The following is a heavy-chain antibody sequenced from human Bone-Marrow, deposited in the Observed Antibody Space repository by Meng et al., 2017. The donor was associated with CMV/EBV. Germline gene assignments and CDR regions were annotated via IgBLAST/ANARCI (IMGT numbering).Heavy chain of an antibody. CDR1: GLTFSNHF. CDR3: TRAREGDLNAVDL. J-gene: IGHJ3*01. Sequence: LSLTCAASGLTFSNHFMDWVRQAPGKGLEWVGRIRNKFNSYSTQYAASVKGRFTISRDESEKSLYLQMNSLKTEDTAVYYCTRAREGDLNAVDLWGQGTMVTVSS. CDR2: IRNKFNSYST. V-gene: IGHV3-72*01. D-gene: IGHD3-16*01.